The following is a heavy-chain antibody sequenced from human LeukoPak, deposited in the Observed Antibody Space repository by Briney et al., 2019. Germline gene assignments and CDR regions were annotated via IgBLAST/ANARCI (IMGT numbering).Heavy chain of an antibody. CDR2: ISDDGSIK. J-gene: IGHJ4*02. CDR1: RFTFNIFV. V-gene: IGHV3-30*03. CDR3: ARGRGLTLSYHYFDY. D-gene: IGHD3-10*01. Sequence: GGSLRLSCAPSRFTFNIFVLHWVRPAPGKGLEWVAVISDDGSIKYYADSAKGRFTLSRDNSKNTLYLQMSGLRAEDTAVYCCARGRGLTLSYHYFDYWGQGTLVTVSS.